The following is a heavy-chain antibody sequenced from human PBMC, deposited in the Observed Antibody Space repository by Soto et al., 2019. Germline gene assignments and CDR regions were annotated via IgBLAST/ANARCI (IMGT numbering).Heavy chain of an antibody. V-gene: IGHV4-31*03. D-gene: IGHD2-2*01. CDR3: ARVGYCSSTTCSTEFDP. CDR1: GGSITSGGYY. Sequence: SETLSLTCTVSGGSITSGGYYWSWIRQHPGKGLEWIGYIDYSGSTYYNPSLKSRVTISVDTSKNQFSLKLSSVPAADTAVYYCARVGYCSSTTCSTEFDPWGQGTLVTVSS. J-gene: IGHJ5*02. CDR2: IDYSGST.